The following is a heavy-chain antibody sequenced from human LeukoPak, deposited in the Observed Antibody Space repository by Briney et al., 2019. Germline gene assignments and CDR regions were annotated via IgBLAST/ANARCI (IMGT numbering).Heavy chain of an antibody. D-gene: IGHD3-9*01. Sequence: SETLSLTCTVSGGSISSYYWSWIRQPPGKGLEWIGEINHSGSTNYNPSLKSRVTISVDTSKNQFSLKLSSVTAADTAVYYCARSPRLGDILTGYYSDYWGQGTLVTVSS. CDR3: ARSPRLGDILTGYYSDY. CDR2: INHSGST. J-gene: IGHJ4*02. CDR1: GGSISSYY. V-gene: IGHV4-34*01.